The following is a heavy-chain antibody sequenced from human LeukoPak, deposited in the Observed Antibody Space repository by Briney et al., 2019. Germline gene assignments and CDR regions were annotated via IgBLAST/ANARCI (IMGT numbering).Heavy chain of an antibody. Sequence: GGSLRLSCAASGFTFSNSAMSWVRQAPGKGLERVSAISGSGGSTYYADSVKGRFTISRDNSENTLYLQMNSLRAEDTAVYYCAKGRRSSSHYYYYMDVWGKGTTVTVSS. D-gene: IGHD6-6*01. CDR1: GFTFSNSA. CDR3: AKGRRSSSHYYYYMDV. V-gene: IGHV3-23*01. J-gene: IGHJ6*03. CDR2: ISGSGGST.